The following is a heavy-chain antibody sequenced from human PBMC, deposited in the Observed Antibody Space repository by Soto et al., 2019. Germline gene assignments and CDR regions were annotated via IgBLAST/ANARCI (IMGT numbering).Heavy chain of an antibody. CDR3: ARDRGYDAHDYYYNAMDV. D-gene: IGHD2-15*01. CDR2: IRGFSPYT. J-gene: IGHJ6*02. CDR1: GFTFRTYT. Sequence: NPGGSLRLSCVASGFTFRTYTMNWVRQAPGKGLEWVSGIRGFSPYTFYAESVKGRFTISRDNAKNSLYQQMNSLGVEDTAVYYCARDRGYDAHDYYYNAMDVWGQGTTVTVS. V-gene: IGHV3-21*01.